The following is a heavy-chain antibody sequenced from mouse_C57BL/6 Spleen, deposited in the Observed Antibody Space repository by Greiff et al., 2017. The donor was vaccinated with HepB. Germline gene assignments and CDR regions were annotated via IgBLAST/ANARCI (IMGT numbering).Heavy chain of an antibody. D-gene: IGHD3-2*02. CDR3: ARYGAAQATFAY. J-gene: IGHJ3*01. V-gene: IGHV7-3*01. CDR1: GFTFTDYY. CDR2: IRNKANGYTT. Sequence: EVRLVESGGGLVQPGGSLSLSCAASGFTFTDYYMSWVRQPPGKALEWLGFIRNKANGYTTEYSASVKGRFTISRDNSKSILYLQMNALRAEDSATYYCARYGAAQATFAYWGQGTLVTVSA.